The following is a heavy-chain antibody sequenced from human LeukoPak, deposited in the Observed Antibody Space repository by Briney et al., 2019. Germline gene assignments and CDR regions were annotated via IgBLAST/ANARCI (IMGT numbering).Heavy chain of an antibody. Sequence: PSETLSLTCAVYGGSFSGYYWSWIRQPPGKGLEWIGEINHSGSTNYNPSLKSRVTISVDTSKNQFSLKLSSVTAADTAVYYCARYCSGGSCRINWGQGTLVTVSS. CDR3: ARYCSGGSCRIN. CDR2: INHSGST. V-gene: IGHV4-34*01. J-gene: IGHJ4*02. D-gene: IGHD2-15*01. CDR1: GGSFSGYY.